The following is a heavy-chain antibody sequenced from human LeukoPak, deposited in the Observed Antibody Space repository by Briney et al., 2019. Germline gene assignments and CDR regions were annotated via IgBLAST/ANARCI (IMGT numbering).Heavy chain of an antibody. Sequence: SETLSLTCTVSGGSISSYYWSWIRQPPGKGLEWIGEINHSGSTNYNPSLKSRVTISVDTSKNQFSLKLSSVTAADTAVYYCARGRHSSIAARRSFDYWGQGTLVTVSS. CDR3: ARGRHSSIAARRSFDY. V-gene: IGHV4-34*01. CDR2: INHSGST. J-gene: IGHJ4*02. CDR1: GGSISSYY. D-gene: IGHD6-6*01.